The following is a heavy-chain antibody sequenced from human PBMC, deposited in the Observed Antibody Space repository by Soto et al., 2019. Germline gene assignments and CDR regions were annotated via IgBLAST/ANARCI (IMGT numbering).Heavy chain of an antibody. CDR3: ARAEVAVAGSGWFDA. D-gene: IGHD6-19*01. Sequence: QVQLQESGPGLVKPSQTLSLTCTVSGDSITSGDYYWSWVRQPPVKGLEWIGYIFYSGSTYYKASLKSRVTIAFDMSRNQFSLKLTSVTAADTAVYYCARAEVAVAGSGWFDACGHGTLVTVSS. CDR1: GDSITSGDYY. CDR2: IFYSGST. J-gene: IGHJ5*01. V-gene: IGHV4-30-4*01.